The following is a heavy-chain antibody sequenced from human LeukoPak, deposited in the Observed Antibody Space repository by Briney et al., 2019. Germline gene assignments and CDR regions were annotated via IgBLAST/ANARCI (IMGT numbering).Heavy chain of an antibody. CDR3: ARRVSLLDSIRYSSGWFGDY. CDR2: INHSGST. Sequence: SETLSLTCAVYGGSFSGYYWSWIRQPPGKGLEWIGEINHSGSTNYNPSLKSRVTISVDTSKNQFSLKLSSVTAADTAMYYCARRVSLLDSIRYSSGWFGDYWGQGTLVTVSS. V-gene: IGHV4-34*01. J-gene: IGHJ4*02. CDR1: GGSFSGYY. D-gene: IGHD6-19*01.